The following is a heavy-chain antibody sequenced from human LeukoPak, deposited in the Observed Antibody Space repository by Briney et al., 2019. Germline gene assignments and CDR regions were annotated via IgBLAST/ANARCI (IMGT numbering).Heavy chain of an antibody. Sequence: PGGSLRPSCAASGFTFSSYGMHWVRQAPGKGLEWVAVISYDGSNKYYADSVKGRFTISRDNSKNTLYLQMNSLRAEDTAVYYCARGEYGSGSYHIDYWGQGTLVTVSS. CDR1: GFTFSSYG. V-gene: IGHV3-30*03. CDR2: ISYDGSNK. D-gene: IGHD3-10*01. CDR3: ARGEYGSGSYHIDY. J-gene: IGHJ4*02.